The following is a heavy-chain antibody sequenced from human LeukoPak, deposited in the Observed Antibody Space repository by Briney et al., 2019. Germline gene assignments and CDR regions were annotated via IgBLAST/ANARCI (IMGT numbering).Heavy chain of an antibody. CDR2: ISTYNGNT. CDR3: VRDPRSSSWYPDY. CDR1: GYTFTSYG. Sequence: ASVKVSCKASGYTFTSYGISWVRQAPGQGLEWMGWISTYNGNTNYAQKLQDRVTMTTDTSTSTAYMELRGLRSDDTAVYYCVRDPRSSSWYPDYWGQGTLVTVSS. V-gene: IGHV1-18*01. D-gene: IGHD6-13*01. J-gene: IGHJ4*02.